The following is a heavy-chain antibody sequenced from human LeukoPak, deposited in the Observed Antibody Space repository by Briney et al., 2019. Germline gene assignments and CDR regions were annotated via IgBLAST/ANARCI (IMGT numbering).Heavy chain of an antibody. CDR2: INHSGST. CDR3: ARGADPDCSGGSCYSRYFDY. Sequence: SETLSLTCAVYGGSFSGYYWSWIRQPPGKGLEWIGEINHSGSTNYNPSLKSRVTISVDTSKNQFSLKLSSVTAADTAVYYCARGADPDCSGGSCYSRYFDYWGQGTLVIVSS. CDR1: GGSFSGYY. J-gene: IGHJ4*02. V-gene: IGHV4-34*01. D-gene: IGHD2-15*01.